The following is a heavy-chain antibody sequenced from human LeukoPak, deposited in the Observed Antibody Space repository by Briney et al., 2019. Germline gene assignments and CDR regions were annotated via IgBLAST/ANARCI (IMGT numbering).Heavy chain of an antibody. CDR1: GFTFKAYS. D-gene: IGHD1-1*01. Sequence: GGSLRLSCAASGFTFKAYSMSWVRQAPGRGLGWVSSVLGGGSTTYYADSVKGRFTISRDNSKNTLYLQMNSLRAEDTAIYYCAKDKISDNRWNFDYWGQGTLVTVSS. CDR3: AKDKISDNRWNFDY. V-gene: IGHV3-23*01. J-gene: IGHJ4*02. CDR2: VLGGGSTT.